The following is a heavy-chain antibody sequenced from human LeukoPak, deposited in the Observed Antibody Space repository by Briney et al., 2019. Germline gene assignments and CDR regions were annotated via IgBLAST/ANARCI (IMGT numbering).Heavy chain of an antibody. Sequence: GESLKISCKGSGYSFTSNWIAWVRQLPGKGLEWMGFIYPGDSDTRYSPSFQGQVTISADKSISTAYLQWSSLKASDTAMYYCARSYSSSWYEVPSYYGMDVWGQGTTVTVSS. CDR2: IYPGDSDT. D-gene: IGHD6-13*01. V-gene: IGHV5-51*01. CDR3: ARSYSSSWYEVPSYYGMDV. J-gene: IGHJ6*02. CDR1: GYSFTSNW.